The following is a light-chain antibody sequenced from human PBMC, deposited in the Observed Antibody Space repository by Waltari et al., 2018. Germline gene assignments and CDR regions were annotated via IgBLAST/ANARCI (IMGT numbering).Light chain of an antibody. Sequence: SYELTQPPSVSVSPGQPASISCSGHQLGKKYVSWYKQKPGQSPVMVIFQDRKRPSWIPERFSGSNSENTATLTISGTQAMDEADYYCQAWDSSVVIFGGGTKVTVL. J-gene: IGLJ2*01. CDR1: QLGKKY. V-gene: IGLV3-1*01. CDR2: QDR. CDR3: QAWDSSVVI.